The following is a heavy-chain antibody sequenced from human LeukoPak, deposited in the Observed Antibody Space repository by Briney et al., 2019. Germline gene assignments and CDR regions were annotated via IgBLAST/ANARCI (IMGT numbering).Heavy chain of an antibody. D-gene: IGHD3-22*01. CDR1: GYTFNSYG. CDR2: IIPIFGTA. CDR3: ARGVSPYDSSGYHDY. J-gene: IGHJ4*02. Sequence: SVKVSCKASGYTFNSYGISWVRQAPGQGLEWMGGIIPIFGTANYAQKFQGRVTITADESTSTAYMELSSLRPEDTAVYYCARGVSPYDSSGYHDYWGQGTLVTVSS. V-gene: IGHV1-69*13.